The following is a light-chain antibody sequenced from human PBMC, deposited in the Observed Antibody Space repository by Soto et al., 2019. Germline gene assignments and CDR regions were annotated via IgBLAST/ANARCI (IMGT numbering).Light chain of an antibody. CDR3: QQYNYWWT. CDR2: GAS. CDR1: QSVSSD. J-gene: IGKJ1*01. V-gene: IGKV3-15*01. Sequence: EIVMTQSPATQSVSPGERATLSGRVSQSVSSDLAWYQQKPGQAPRLLIYGASTRATAIPARFSGSGSGTEFTLTISSLQSEDFAVYYCQQYNYWWTFGQGTKVEIK.